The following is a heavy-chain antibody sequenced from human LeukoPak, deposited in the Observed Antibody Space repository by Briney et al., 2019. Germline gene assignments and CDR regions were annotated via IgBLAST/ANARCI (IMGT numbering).Heavy chain of an antibody. D-gene: IGHD3-10*01. CDR3: ALGSYYKFYMDV. CDR1: GYTFTSYY. V-gene: IGHV1-46*01. CDR2: INPSGGST. J-gene: IGHJ6*03. Sequence: ASVKVSCKASGYTFTSYYMHWVRQAPGQGLEWMGIINPSGGSTSYAQKFRGRVTMTRDMSTSTVYMELSSLRSEDTAVYYCALGSYYKFYMDVWGKGTTVTVSS.